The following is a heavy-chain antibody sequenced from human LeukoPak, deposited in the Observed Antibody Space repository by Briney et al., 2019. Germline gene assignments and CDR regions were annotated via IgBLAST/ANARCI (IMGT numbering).Heavy chain of an antibody. CDR1: GYTFTSYG. J-gene: IGHJ4*02. D-gene: IGHD3-3*01. V-gene: IGHV1-18*01. CDR3: ARDLDDFWSGRGIFDY. Sequence: ASVKVSCKASGYTFTSYGISWVRQAPGQGLEWMGWISAYNGNTNYAQKLQGRVTMTTDTSTSTAYMELRSLRSDDTAVYYCARDLDDFWSGRGIFDYWGRGTLVTVSS. CDR2: ISAYNGNT.